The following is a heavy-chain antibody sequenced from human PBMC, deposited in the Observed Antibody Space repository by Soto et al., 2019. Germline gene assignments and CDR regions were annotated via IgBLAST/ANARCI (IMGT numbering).Heavy chain of an antibody. CDR2: IYYSGST. CDR3: ARDLLGGGNSGGAFDI. V-gene: IGHV4-59*01. D-gene: IGHD2-21*02. J-gene: IGHJ3*02. Sequence: SETLSVSCTGSGGSISSDYWSWIRQPPGKRLEWIGYIYYSGSTNYNPSLKSRVTISVDTSKNQFSLKLSSVTAADTAVYYCARDLLGGGNSGGAFDIWGQGTMVT. CDR1: GGSISSDY.